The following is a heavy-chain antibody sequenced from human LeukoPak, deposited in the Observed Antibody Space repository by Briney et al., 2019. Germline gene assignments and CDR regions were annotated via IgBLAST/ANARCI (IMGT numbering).Heavy chain of an antibody. CDR2: ITGGSNYM. CDR3: AKDPWVAAAGTDYYYYMDV. V-gene: IGHV3-21*01. D-gene: IGHD6-13*01. J-gene: IGHJ6*03. Sequence: GGSLRLSCAASGFTFSSYAMNWVRQAPGRGLEWVSSITGGSNYMYYRDSVKGRFTISRDNSKNMLYLQMNSLRAEDTAVYYCAKDPWVAAAGTDYYYYMDVWGKGSTVTVSS. CDR1: GFTFSSYA.